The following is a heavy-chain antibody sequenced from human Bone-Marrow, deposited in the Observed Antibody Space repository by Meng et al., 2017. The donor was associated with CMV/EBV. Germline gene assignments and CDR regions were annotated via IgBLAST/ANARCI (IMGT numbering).Heavy chain of an antibody. J-gene: IGHJ4*02. CDR3: ARRHSGSYSPFDY. D-gene: IGHD1-26*01. V-gene: IGHV5-51*01. CDR1: GYSFTSYW. CDR2: IYPGDSDT. Sequence: GESLKISCKGSGYSFTSYWIGWVRQMPGKGLEWMGIIYPGDSDTRYSPSFQGQVTISADKSSSTAYLQGSSLKASDTAMYYCARRHSGSYSPFDYWGQGTLVTVSS.